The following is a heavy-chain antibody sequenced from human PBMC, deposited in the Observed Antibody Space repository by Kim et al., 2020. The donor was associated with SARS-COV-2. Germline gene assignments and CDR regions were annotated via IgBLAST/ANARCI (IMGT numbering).Heavy chain of an antibody. Sequence: GGSLRLSCAASGFTFSSYSMNWVRQAPGKGLEWVSYISSSSSTIYYADSVKGRFTISRDNAKNSLYLQMNSLRDEDTAVYYCARDVVRPVTVITPIYYYYYGMDVWGQGTTVTVSS. CDR3: ARDVVRPVTVITPIYYYYYGMDV. V-gene: IGHV3-48*02. J-gene: IGHJ6*02. D-gene: IGHD3-22*01. CDR2: ISSSSSTI. CDR1: GFTFSSYS.